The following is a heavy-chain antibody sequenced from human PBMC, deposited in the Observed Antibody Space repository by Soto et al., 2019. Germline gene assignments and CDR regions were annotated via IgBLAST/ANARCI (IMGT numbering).Heavy chain of an antibody. J-gene: IGHJ4*02. D-gene: IGHD7-27*01. V-gene: IGHV4-59*01. CDR2: VYYTGSP. Sequence: QVQLQESGPGLVKPSETLSLTCTVSGASISSNYWSWVRQAPGKGLEWIGSVYYTGSPSYKPSLKSRLIISVETSMTQFSLILSSVTAADTAIYYCARGRLGIFESWGQGTLVSVSS. CDR1: GASISSNY. CDR3: ARGRLGIFES.